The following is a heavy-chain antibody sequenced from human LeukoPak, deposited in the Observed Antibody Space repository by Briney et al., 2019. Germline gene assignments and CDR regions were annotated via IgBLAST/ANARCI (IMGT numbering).Heavy chain of an antibody. CDR2: ISGSGGST. D-gene: IGHD3-22*01. CDR3: ANPKEGYYYDSSGYYYEDY. CDR1: GFTFSSYA. J-gene: IGHJ4*02. Sequence: TGGSLRLSCAASGFTFSSYAMSWVRQAPGKGLEWVSAISGSGGSTYYADSVKGRFTISRDNSKNTLYLQMNSLRAEDTAVYYCANPKEGYYYDSSGYYYEDYWGQGTLVTVSS. V-gene: IGHV3-23*01.